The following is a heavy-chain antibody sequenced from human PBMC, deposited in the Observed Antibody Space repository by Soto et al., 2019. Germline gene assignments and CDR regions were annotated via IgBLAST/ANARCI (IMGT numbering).Heavy chain of an antibody. D-gene: IGHD3-10*01. CDR1: RYIFTNYG. Sequence: QVQLVQSGVEVREPGASVKVSCKAVRYIFTNYGVSWVRQAPGQGLEWMGWITTYNGNTEYAQKFQGRVTMTTDTSKSKAYRELGGGRSDDRAIYYWARAFTGCGMDVWAKGTTVTVSS. CDR2: ITTYNGNT. J-gene: IGHJ6*04. V-gene: IGHV1-18*01. CDR3: ARAFTGCGMDV.